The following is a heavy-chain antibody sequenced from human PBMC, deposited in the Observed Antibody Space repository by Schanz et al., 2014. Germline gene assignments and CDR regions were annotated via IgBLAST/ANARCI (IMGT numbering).Heavy chain of an antibody. V-gene: IGHV4-59*08. D-gene: IGHD6-19*01. CDR1: GDSVNSNY. CDR2: FYNPGST. Sequence: QVQLQESGPGLVKPSETLSLTCTVSGDSVNSNYWNWIRQSPGRGLEWIGHFYNPGSTNYNPSLKSRATISIDTSTTQFSFKLPSVPAADTAVYFCARNKYTSGWYYFDYWGQGVLVTVSS. CDR3: ARNKYTSGWYYFDY. J-gene: IGHJ4*02.